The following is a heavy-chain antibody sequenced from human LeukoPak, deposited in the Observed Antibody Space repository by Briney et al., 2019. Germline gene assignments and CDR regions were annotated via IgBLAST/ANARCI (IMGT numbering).Heavy chain of an antibody. V-gene: IGHV1-24*01. CDR2: FDPEDGET. CDR3: ATTIAAAVNFDY. J-gene: IGHJ4*02. Sequence: ASVKVSCKVSGYTLTELSMHWVRQAPGKGLEWMGGFDPEDGETIYAQKFQGRVTMTEDTSTDTAYMELSSLRSEDTAVYYCATTIAAAVNFDYWGQGTPVTVSS. D-gene: IGHD6-13*01. CDR1: GYTLTELS.